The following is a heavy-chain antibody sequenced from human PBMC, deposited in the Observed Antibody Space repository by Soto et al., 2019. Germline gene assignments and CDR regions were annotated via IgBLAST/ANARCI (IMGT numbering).Heavy chain of an antibody. CDR3: ATITGYSRGWYGREAFDI. CDR1: GGSIRSYN. D-gene: IGHD6-19*01. V-gene: IGHV4-59*08. Sequence: PSETLSLTRTAPGGSIRSYNWSWIRQPQGKGLEWIGYIYYSGSTNYNPSLKSRVTISVDTSKNQFSLKLSSVTAADTAVYYCATITGYSRGWYGREAFDIWGQGTMVTVSS. CDR2: IYYSGST. J-gene: IGHJ3*02.